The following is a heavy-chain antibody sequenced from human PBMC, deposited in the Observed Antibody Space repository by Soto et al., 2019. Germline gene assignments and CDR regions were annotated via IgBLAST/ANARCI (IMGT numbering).Heavy chain of an antibody. CDR3: ARMIALVPASTPYYYYGMDV. D-gene: IGHD2-2*01. Sequence: GASVKVSCKASGGTFSSYAISWVRQAPGQGLEWMGGIIPIFGTANYAQKFQGRVTITADESTSTAYMELSSLRSEDTAVYYCARMIALVPASTPYYYYGMDVWGQGTTVTVSS. J-gene: IGHJ6*02. CDR2: IIPIFGTA. V-gene: IGHV1-69*13. CDR1: GGTFSSYA.